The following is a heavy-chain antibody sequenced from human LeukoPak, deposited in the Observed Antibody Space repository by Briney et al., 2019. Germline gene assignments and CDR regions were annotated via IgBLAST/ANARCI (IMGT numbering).Heavy chain of an antibody. Sequence: KPSETLSLTCTVSGGSINSYYWSWIRQPPGKGLEWIGSTYHSGSTYYNPSLKSRVTISVDTSKNQFSLKLSSVTAADTAVYYCARIMKYYDILTGYRPYYFDYWGQGTLVTVSS. D-gene: IGHD3-9*01. CDR3: ARIMKYYDILTGYRPYYFDY. J-gene: IGHJ4*02. V-gene: IGHV4-59*08. CDR2: TYHSGST. CDR1: GGSINSYY.